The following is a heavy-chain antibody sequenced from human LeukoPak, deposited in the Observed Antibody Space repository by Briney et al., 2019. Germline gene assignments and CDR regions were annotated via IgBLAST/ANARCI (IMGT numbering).Heavy chain of an antibody. V-gene: IGHV4-39*01. D-gene: IGHD2/OR15-2a*01. CDR1: GGSISISSDY. J-gene: IGHJ4*02. Sequence: SETLSLTCTVSGGSISISSDYWGWIRQPPGKGLEWIGDIYYSGTTNYNPSLESRVTMSVDTSKNQFSLKLNSATAADTAVYYCARRLSTRSYYLDDWGQGTLVTVSS. CDR2: IYYSGTT. CDR3: ARRLSTRSYYLDD.